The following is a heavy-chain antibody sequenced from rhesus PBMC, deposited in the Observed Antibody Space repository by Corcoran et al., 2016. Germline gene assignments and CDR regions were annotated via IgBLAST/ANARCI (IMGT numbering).Heavy chain of an antibody. J-gene: IGHJ5-2*02. D-gene: IGHD3-16*01. CDR1: GASISSYW. V-gene: IGHV4-80*01. CDR3: ATGGSYFYNSLDV. CDR2: INGHSGST. Sequence: QVQLQESGPGLVKPSETLSLTCAVAGASISSYWWRGIRKPPGTGLEWIGEINGHSGSTSYNPSLKSRVTISKDASKIQFSLKLSSVTAADTAVYYCATGGSYFYNSLDVWGRGVLVTVSS.